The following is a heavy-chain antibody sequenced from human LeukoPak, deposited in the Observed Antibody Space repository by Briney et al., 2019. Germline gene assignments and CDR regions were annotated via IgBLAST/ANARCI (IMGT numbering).Heavy chain of an antibody. CDR1: GYTFTGYC. D-gene: IGHD6-13*01. CDR2: INPNSGGT. Sequence: ASVKVSCKASGYTFTGYCMHWVRQAPGQGLEWMGWINPNSGGTNYAQKFQGRVTMTRDTSISTAYMELSRLRSDDTAVYYCARVVSSSWEWRLDPWGQGTLVTVSS. V-gene: IGHV1-2*02. CDR3: ARVVSSSWEWRLDP. J-gene: IGHJ5*02.